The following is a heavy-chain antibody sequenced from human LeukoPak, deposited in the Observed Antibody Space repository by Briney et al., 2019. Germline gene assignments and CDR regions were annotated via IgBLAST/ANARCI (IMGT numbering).Heavy chain of an antibody. CDR1: GYSFTSYW. V-gene: IGHV5-51*01. D-gene: IGHD2-21*02. Sequence: GESLKISCKGSGYSFTSYWIGWVRQMPGKGLEWMGMIYPGDSDTRYSPPFQGQVTISADKSISTAYLQWNSLKASDTAMHYCARRAYCGGDCYTDYWGQGTLVTVSS. J-gene: IGHJ4*02. CDR2: IYPGDSDT. CDR3: ARRAYCGGDCYTDY.